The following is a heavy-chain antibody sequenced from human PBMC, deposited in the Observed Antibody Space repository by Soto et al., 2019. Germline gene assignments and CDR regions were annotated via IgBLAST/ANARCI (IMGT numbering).Heavy chain of an antibody. CDR1: GYTFTSYY. J-gene: IGHJ4*02. Sequence: QVQLVQSGAEVKKPGASLKVSCKASGYTFTSYYMHWVRQAPGQGLEWMGIINPSGGSTSSAHKFQGRVTMTSDTSTRTVYMELSSLSSEDTAVYYCVSHSYSSGSDDYWGQGTLVTVSS. D-gene: IGHD6-19*01. V-gene: IGHV1-46*01. CDR2: INPSGGST. CDR3: VSHSYSSGSDDY.